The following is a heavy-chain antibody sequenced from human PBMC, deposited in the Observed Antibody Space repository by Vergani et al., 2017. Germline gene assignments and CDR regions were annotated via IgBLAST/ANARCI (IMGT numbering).Heavy chain of an antibody. CDR1: GYSISSGYY. V-gene: IGHV4-38-2*01. D-gene: IGHD3-10*01. Sequence: QVQLQESGPGLVKPSETLSLTCAVSGYSISSGYYWGWTRQPPGKGLEWIGSIYHSGSTYYNPSLKSRVTISVDTSKNQFSLKLSSVTAADTAVYYCARTTYGSGSYYGVAWGQGTLVTVSS. CDR2: IYHSGST. J-gene: IGHJ5*02. CDR3: ARTTYGSGSYYGVA.